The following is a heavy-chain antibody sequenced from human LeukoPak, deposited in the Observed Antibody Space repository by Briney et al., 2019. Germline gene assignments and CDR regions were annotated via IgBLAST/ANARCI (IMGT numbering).Heavy chain of an antibody. CDR2: ISGSGGST. Sequence: PGGSLRLSCAASGFSFSTYAMTWVRQAPGKGLEWVSVISGSGGSTSCADSVKGRFTISRDNSKNTLYLQMNSLRAEDTAVYYCAKGGGWYYYFDYSGQGTLVTVSS. J-gene: IGHJ4*02. D-gene: IGHD6-19*01. CDR3: AKGGGWYYYFDY. V-gene: IGHV3-23*01. CDR1: GFSFSTYA.